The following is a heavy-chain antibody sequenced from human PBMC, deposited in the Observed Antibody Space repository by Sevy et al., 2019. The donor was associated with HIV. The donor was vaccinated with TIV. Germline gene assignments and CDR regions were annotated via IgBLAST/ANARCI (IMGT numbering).Heavy chain of an antibody. V-gene: IGHV3-33*03. CDR3: AKVLNSQINTDDTFDI. D-gene: IGHD3-9*01. Sequence: GGSLRLSCKATGFSLINYAIHWVRQAPGKGLEWVAVVTFGGSNQYYADSVKGRFTISRDTSTNTVYLQMNSLRADDTALYSCAKVLNSQINTDDTFDIWGLGTMVTVSS. CDR2: VTFGGSNQ. J-gene: IGHJ3*02. CDR1: GFSLINYA.